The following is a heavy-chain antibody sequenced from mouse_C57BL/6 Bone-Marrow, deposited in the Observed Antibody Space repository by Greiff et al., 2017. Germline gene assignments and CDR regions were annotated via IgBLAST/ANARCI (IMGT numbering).Heavy chain of an antibody. V-gene: IGHV5-9*01. CDR2: ISGGGGST. D-gene: IGHD1-1*01. CDR3: SRQVTTVLATKYFDV. J-gene: IGHJ1*03. CDR1: GFTFTSYT. Sequence: EVKLMESGGGLVKPGGSLKLSCAASGFTFTSYTMSWVRQTPGKRLQWVAAISGGGGSTYYPDSVKGRSPLTIDNDNTIPYLQLSSLRSEYTALYYCSRQVTTVLATKYFDVWGTGTTVTVSS.